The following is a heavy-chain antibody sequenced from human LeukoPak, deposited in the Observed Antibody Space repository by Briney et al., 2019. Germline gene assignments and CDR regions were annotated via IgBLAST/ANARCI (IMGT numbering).Heavy chain of an antibody. CDR2: IYYSGGT. Sequence: PSETLSLTCTVSGGSISGSRHYWGWVRQPPGKGLEWIGSIYYSGGTYSNPSLKSRVTISVDTSKNQFSLKLSSVTAADTAVYYCARGLILLNWFDPWGQGTLVTVSS. CDR1: GGSISGSRHY. D-gene: IGHD2-8*01. J-gene: IGHJ5*02. V-gene: IGHV4-39*07. CDR3: ARGLILLNWFDP.